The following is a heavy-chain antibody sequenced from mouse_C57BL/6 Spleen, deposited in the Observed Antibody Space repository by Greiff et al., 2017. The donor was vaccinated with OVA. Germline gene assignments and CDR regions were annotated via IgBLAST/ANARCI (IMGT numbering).Heavy chain of an antibody. CDR3: ACMITTAGYFDV. CDR1: GYTFTSYW. V-gene: IGHV1-50*01. J-gene: IGHJ1*03. D-gene: IGHD2-4*01. Sequence: VQLQQPGAELVKPGASVKLSCKASGYTFTSYWMQWVKQRPGQGLEWIGEIDPSDSYTNYNQKFKGKATLTVDTSSSTAYMQLSSLTSEDSAVYYCACMITTAGYFDVWGTGTTVTVSS. CDR2: IDPSDSYT.